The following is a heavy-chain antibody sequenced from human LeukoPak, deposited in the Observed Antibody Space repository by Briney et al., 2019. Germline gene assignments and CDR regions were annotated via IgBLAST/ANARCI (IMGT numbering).Heavy chain of an antibody. CDR2: ISYDGSNK. D-gene: IGHD2-15*01. J-gene: IGHJ4*02. CDR3: AREVYCSGGSCYPYYFDY. V-gene: IGHV3-30-3*01. CDR1: GFTFISYA. Sequence: PGGSLRLSCAASGFTFISYAMHWVRQAPGKGLEWVAVISYDGSNKYYADSVKGRFTISRDNSKNTLYLQMNSLRAEDTAVYYCAREVYCSGGSCYPYYFDYWGQGTLVTVSS.